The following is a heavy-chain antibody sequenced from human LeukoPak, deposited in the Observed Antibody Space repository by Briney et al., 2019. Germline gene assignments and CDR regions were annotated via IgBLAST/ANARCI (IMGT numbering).Heavy chain of an antibody. V-gene: IGHV3-66*01. CDR1: GFTFGSNY. D-gene: IGHD3-10*01. Sequence: GSLRLSCAASGFTFGSNYMSWVRQAPGKGLEWVSVIYSGGSTYYADSVKGRFTISRDNSKNTLYLQMNSLRAEDTAVYYCARALVRGGKIDYWGQGTLVTVSS. CDR3: ARALVRGGKIDY. J-gene: IGHJ4*02. CDR2: IYSGGST.